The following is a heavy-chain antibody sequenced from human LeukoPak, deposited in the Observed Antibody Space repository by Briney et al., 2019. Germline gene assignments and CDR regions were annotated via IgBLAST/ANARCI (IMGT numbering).Heavy chain of an antibody. Sequence: GGSLRLSCAASGFTFSSYSMNWVRQAPGKGLEWVSSISSSSSYIYYADSVKGRFTISRDNAKNSLYLQMNSLRAEDTALYHCARAVQGLIVGATELDYWGQGTLVTVSS. CDR1: GFTFSSYS. CDR3: ARAVQGLIVGATELDY. D-gene: IGHD1-26*01. V-gene: IGHV3-21*04. J-gene: IGHJ4*02. CDR2: ISSSSSYI.